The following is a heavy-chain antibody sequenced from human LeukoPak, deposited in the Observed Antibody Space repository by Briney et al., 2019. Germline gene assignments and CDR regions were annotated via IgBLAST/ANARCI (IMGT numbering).Heavy chain of an antibody. D-gene: IGHD3-22*01. J-gene: IGHJ4*02. CDR2: ISSTGTYT. V-gene: IGHV3-11*06. Sequence: GGSWALACAASGFTFSDYYMSWIRQAPGKGLEWVSYISSTGTYTNYADSVKGRFTISRDNSKNTLYLQMNSLRAEDTAVYYCARESHSSGYQGVFDYWGQGALDTVSS. CDR1: GFTFSDYY. CDR3: ARESHSSGYQGVFDY.